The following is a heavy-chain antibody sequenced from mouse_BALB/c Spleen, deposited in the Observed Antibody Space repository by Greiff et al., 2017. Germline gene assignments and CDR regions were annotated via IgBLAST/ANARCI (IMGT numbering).Heavy chain of an antibody. J-gene: IGHJ2*01. D-gene: IGHD2-2*01. CDR3: ARQGGYYGYDVYFDY. V-gene: IGHV5-6*01. Sequence: EVQLVESGGDLVKPGGSLKLSCAASGFTFSSYGMSWVRQTPDKRLEWVATISSGGSYTYYPDSVKGRFTISRDNAKNTLYLQMSSLKSEDTAMYYCARQGGYYGYDVYFDYWGQGTTLTVSS. CDR2: ISSGGSYT. CDR1: GFTFSSYG.